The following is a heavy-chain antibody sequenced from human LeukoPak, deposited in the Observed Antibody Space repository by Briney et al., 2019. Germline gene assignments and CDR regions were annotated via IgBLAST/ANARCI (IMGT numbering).Heavy chain of an antibody. J-gene: IGHJ4*02. D-gene: IGHD3-9*01. Sequence: ASVKVSCKASGYTFTGYYMHWVRQAPGQGLEWMGWINPNSGGTNYAQKFQGRVTMTRDTSISTAYMELSRLRSDDTAVYYCARVDYDILTGYTPPFDYWGQGTLVTVSS. CDR2: INPNSGGT. CDR1: GYTFTGYY. CDR3: ARVDYDILTGYTPPFDY. V-gene: IGHV1-2*02.